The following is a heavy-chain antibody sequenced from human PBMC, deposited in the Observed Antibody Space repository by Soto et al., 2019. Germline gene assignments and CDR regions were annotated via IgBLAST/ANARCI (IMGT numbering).Heavy chain of an antibody. J-gene: IGHJ4*02. CDR1: GFTFSSYA. Sequence: PGGALRLSCAASGFTFSSYATHWVRQAPGKGLEWVAVISHDGSKTNYADSVKGRFTISRDNAKNSLYLQMNSLRAEDTAVYYCARVVHYYGSGSYYGPYFDYWGQGTLVTVSS. D-gene: IGHD3-10*01. CDR3: ARVVHYYGSGSYYGPYFDY. V-gene: IGHV3-30*04. CDR2: ISHDGSKT.